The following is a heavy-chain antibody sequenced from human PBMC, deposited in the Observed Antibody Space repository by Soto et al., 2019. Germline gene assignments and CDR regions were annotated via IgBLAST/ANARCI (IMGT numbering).Heavy chain of an antibody. CDR1: GGSINGYY. D-gene: IGHD6-19*01. V-gene: IGHV4-59*08. Sequence: SETLSLTCTVSGGSINGYYWSWIRQPPGKGLEWLGDISYSGDTNYNPSLKSRVSISVDTSKNQFALRLTSVTAADTASYYCARSAVPGMVFWYKWFDPWGQGTLVTVSS. J-gene: IGHJ5*02. CDR3: ARSAVPGMVFWYKWFDP. CDR2: ISYSGDT.